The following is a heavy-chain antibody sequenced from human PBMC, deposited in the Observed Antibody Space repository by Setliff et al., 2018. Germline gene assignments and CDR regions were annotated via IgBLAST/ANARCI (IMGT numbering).Heavy chain of an antibody. V-gene: IGHV1-18*01. CDR2: ISAYNGNT. J-gene: IGHJ4*02. CDR1: GGTFSSYA. Sequence: ASVKVSCKASGGTFSSYAISWVRQAPGQGLEWMGGISAYNGNTNYAQKLQGRVTMTTDTSTSTAYMELRSLRSDDTAVYYCARGVDSSGFFSFDYWGQGTLVTVSS. CDR3: ARGVDSSGFFSFDY. D-gene: IGHD3-22*01.